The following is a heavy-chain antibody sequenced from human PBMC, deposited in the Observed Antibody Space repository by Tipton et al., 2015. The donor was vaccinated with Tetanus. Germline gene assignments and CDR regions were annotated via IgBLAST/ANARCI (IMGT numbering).Heavy chain of an antibody. D-gene: IGHD3-16*01. V-gene: IGHV4-39*01. J-gene: IGHJ4*02. CDR1: GDFITSTSYY. Sequence: TLSLTCTVSGDFITSTSYYWGWIRQAPGKGLEWIALIYGGNTYYDPSLKSRVGISLDTSKNQFSLKLTSVTAADTAIYYCARRDYPYYFDYWGQGILVTVSS. CDR3: ARRDYPYYFDY. CDR2: IYGGNT.